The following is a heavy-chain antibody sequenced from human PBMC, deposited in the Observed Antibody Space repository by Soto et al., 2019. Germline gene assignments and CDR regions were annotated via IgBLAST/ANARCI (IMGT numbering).Heavy chain of an antibody. Sequence: GGSLRLSCAASAFTFNTYAMGWVRQAPGKGLEWVSAISVSGGGTYYADSVKGRFTISRDTSKNTLYLQMNSLRADDTAVYYCAKSGGASPYYFDYWGRGTLVTSPQ. V-gene: IGHV3-23*01. J-gene: IGHJ4*02. CDR3: AKSGGASPYYFDY. CDR2: ISVSGGGT. D-gene: IGHD1-26*01. CDR1: AFTFNTYA.